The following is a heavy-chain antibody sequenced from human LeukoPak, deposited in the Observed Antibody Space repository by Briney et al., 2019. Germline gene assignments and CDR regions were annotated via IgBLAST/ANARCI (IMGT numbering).Heavy chain of an antibody. V-gene: IGHV1-2*02. J-gene: IGHJ4*02. CDR1: GYTFTGYY. CDR2: INPNSGGT. D-gene: IGHD3-22*01. CDR3: ARAHYYDSSGSFDY. Sequence: ASVKVSCKASGYTFTGYYMHWVRQAPGQGLEWMGWINPNSGGTDYAQKFQGRVTMTRDTSISTAYMELSRLRSDDTAVYYCARAHYYDSSGSFDYWGQGTLVTVSS.